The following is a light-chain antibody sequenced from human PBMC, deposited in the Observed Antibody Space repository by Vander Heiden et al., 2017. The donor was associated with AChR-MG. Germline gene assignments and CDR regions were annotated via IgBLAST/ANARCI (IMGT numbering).Light chain of an antibody. J-gene: IGLJ3*02. CDR1: NSDIRTYT. CDR3: AASDNNLTGWV. Sequence: QSILTQPPSASRTPGHRVSSSCSGSNSDIRTYTVNCYQHPAEAPPILLIYGNDQRPLGVTDRSSGSTSSTSAFPVISGLPYEDADDYYCAASDNNLTGWVFGGGTKVTVL. CDR2: GND. V-gene: IGLV1-44*01.